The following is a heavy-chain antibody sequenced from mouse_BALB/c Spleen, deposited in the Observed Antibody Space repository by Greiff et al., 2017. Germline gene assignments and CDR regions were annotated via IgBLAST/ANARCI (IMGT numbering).Heavy chain of an antibody. J-gene: IGHJ4*01. CDR3: ARHGYRYDYAMDY. Sequence: VQLKQSGPELVKPGASVKIPCKASGYTFTDYNMDWVKQSHGKSLEWIGDINPNNGGTIYNQKFKGKATLTVDKSSSTAYMELRSLTSEDTAVYYCARHGYRYDYAMDYWGQGTSVTVSS. D-gene: IGHD2-14*01. CDR2: INPNNGGT. CDR1: GYTFTDYN. V-gene: IGHV1-18*01.